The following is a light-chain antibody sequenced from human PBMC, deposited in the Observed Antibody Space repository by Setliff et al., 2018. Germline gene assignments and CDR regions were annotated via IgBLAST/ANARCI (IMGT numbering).Light chain of an antibody. Sequence: QSALTQPASVSGSPGQSITISCTGTSSDIGGYNXXXXXXXXXXXXXXXXIYDXXNRPSGVSDRFSGSKSGNTASLTISGLQTEDEADYYCSSYTSTSTLDWVFGGGTK. CDR1: SSDIGGYNX. J-gene: IGLJ3*02. CDR2: DXX. V-gene: IGLV2-14*03. CDR3: SSYTSTSTLDWV.